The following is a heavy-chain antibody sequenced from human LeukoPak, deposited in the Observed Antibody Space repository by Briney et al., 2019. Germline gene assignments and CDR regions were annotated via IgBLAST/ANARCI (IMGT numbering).Heavy chain of an antibody. D-gene: IGHD6-13*01. Sequence: GGSLRLSCAASGFTFSSYEMNWVRQAPGKGLEWVSYISSSGNTIYYADSEKGRFTISRDNAKNSLYLQMNSLKAEDTAVYHCARDRVAAADDAFDIWGQGTMVTVSS. J-gene: IGHJ3*02. CDR1: GFTFSSYE. V-gene: IGHV3-48*03. CDR2: ISSSGNTI. CDR3: ARDRVAAADDAFDI.